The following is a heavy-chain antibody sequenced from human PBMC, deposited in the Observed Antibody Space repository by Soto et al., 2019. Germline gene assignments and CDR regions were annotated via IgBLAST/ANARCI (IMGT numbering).Heavy chain of an antibody. CDR3: AKTAGSNSWYQTPIDL. CDR1: GGSLRSTSYY. J-gene: IGHJ5*02. Sequence: QVQLQESGPGLVKPSETLSLTCTVSGGSLRSTSYYWGWIRQSPGKGLEWIGNVYYSGSTYHNPPLKSRVTISVDTSKTQFSLNLSSVTAADTAVYYCAKTAGSNSWYQTPIDLWGQGILVTVSS. D-gene: IGHD6-13*01. CDR2: VYYSGST. V-gene: IGHV4-39*01.